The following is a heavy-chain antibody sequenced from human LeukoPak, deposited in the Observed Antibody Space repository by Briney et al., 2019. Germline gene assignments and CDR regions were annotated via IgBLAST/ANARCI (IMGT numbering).Heavy chain of an antibody. CDR1: GYSFTDYY. CDR3: ARGGQWLVGGVWFDP. D-gene: IGHD6-19*01. V-gene: IGHV1-2*02. CDR2: INPNSGGT. J-gene: IGHJ5*02. Sequence: GASVKVSCKASGYSFTDYYMHWVRQAPGQGLEWMGWINPNSGGTNYAQKFQGRITMTRDTSISTTSMELSRLISDDTAVYYCARGGQWLVGGVWFDPWGQGTLVTVSS.